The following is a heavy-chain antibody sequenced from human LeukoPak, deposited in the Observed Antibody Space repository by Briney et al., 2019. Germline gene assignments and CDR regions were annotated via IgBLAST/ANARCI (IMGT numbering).Heavy chain of an antibody. J-gene: IGHJ4*02. CDR2: ISGSGGST. V-gene: IGHV3-23*01. CDR3: AKAGGGRYYDSSGYYYEDY. CDR1: GFTFSSYA. D-gene: IGHD3-22*01. Sequence: GGSLRLSCAASGFTFSSYAMSWVRQAPGKGLEWVSGISGSGGSTFYADSVKGRFTISRDNSKNTLYLQMNSLRAEDTAVYYCAKAGGGRYYDSSGYYYEDYRGQGTLVTVSS.